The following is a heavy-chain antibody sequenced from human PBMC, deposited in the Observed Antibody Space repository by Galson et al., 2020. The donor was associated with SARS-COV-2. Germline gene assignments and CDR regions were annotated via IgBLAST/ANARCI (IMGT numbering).Heavy chain of an antibody. CDR3: ARADDGMDV. V-gene: IGHV3-11*06. J-gene: IGHJ6*02. Sequence: GGSLRLSCAGSGFTLTDYYLSWIRQAPGTGLEWVSYISTDIYTYHAASVKGRFTISRDDATKSLYLDMKSLTAEDTAVYYCARADDGMDVWGQGTTVIVSS. CDR1: GFTLTDYY. CDR2: ISTDIYT.